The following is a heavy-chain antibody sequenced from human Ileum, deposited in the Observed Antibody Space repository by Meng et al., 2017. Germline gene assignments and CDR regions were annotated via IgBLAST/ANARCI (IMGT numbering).Heavy chain of an antibody. CDR3: TRDQTSNGWGSFNS. V-gene: IGHV4-61*01. CDR2: INYSGTA. D-gene: IGHD7-27*01. CDR1: GDSVISGSYY. Sequence: QGQVEGSGPGLVEPSETLSLTCSVSGDSVISGSYYWNWIRQSAGKGLEWIGYINYSGTAYYNASLGSRVSMSIDTSKNQFSLKLTSVTAADTAVYYCTRDQTSNGWGSFNSWGQGTLVTVSS. J-gene: IGHJ4*02.